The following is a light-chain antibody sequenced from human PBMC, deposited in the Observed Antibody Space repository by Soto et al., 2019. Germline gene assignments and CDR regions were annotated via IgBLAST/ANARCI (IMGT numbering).Light chain of an antibody. Sequence: EILLAQSPATLSLSPGERATLSCRASQSVNSRSLAWYQQKPGQAPRLLISGASSRAADIPARFSGSGSGTDFTLTISSLEPEDFAIYYCQQRSSWPLTFGQGTRLEIK. J-gene: IGKJ5*01. CDR3: QQRSSWPLT. V-gene: IGKV3-11*01. CDR1: QSVNSRS. CDR2: GAS.